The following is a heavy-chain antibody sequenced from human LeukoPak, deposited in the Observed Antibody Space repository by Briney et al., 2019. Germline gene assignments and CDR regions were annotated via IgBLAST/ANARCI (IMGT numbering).Heavy chain of an antibody. CDR2: ISAYNGNT. D-gene: IGHD4-23*01. V-gene: IGHV1-18*01. CDR1: GYIFVIYG. J-gene: IGHJ5*02. Sequence: ASVRVSCKTSGYIFVIYGITWMRQAPGQGREWMGWISAYNGNTNYAQNLQGRVTLTTDTSTSRAYMELKNLRSDDTAVYYCARDVGGGNAWFDPWGQGTLVTVSS. CDR3: ARDVGGGNAWFDP.